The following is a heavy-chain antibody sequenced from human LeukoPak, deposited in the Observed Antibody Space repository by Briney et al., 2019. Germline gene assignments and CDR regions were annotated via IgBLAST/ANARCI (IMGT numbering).Heavy chain of an antibody. V-gene: IGHV4-4*07. D-gene: IGHD3-22*01. CDR3: ARPYYYDSRIDH. CDR2: IYTSGST. CDR1: GDSISSYY. J-gene: IGHJ5*02. Sequence: KPSETLSLTCTVSGDSISSYYWSWLRQPAGKGLEWLGHIYTSGSTNCNPSLKSRVTMSVDTSKNQLSLKLSSVTAADTAVYYCARPYYYDSRIDHWGQGILVTVSS.